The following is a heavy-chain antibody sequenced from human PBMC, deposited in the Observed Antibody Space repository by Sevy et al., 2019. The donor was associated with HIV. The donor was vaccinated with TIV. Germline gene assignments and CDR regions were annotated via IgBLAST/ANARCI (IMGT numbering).Heavy chain of an antibody. CDR2: INHSGST. J-gene: IGHJ4*02. CDR3: ARGLKLGWLQSIYFDY. D-gene: IGHD5-12*01. CDR1: GGSFSGYY. Sequence: SENLSLTCAVYGGSFSGYYWSWIRQPPGKGLEWIGEINHSGSTNYNPSLKSRVSISVDTSKNQFSLKLSSVTAADTAVYYCARGLKLGWLQSIYFDYWGQGTLVTVSS. V-gene: IGHV4-34*01.